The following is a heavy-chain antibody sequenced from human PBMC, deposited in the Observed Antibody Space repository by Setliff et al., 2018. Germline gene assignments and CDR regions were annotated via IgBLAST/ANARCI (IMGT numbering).Heavy chain of an antibody. CDR1: GFTLTSYP. V-gene: IGHV1-3*01. CDR2: INPDNGNR. D-gene: IGHD3-3*01. CDR3: VRAGFDAISNGLDY. Sequence: ASVKVSCKASGFTLTSYPIHWVRQAPGQRLEWMGWINPDNGNRKYSQRFQGRVTITRDTSASTVFLELSTLRSDDTAVYYCVRAGFDAISNGLDYWGQGTLVTVSS. J-gene: IGHJ4*02.